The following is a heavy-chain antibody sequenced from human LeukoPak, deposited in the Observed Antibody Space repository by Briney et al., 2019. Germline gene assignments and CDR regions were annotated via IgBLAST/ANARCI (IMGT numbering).Heavy chain of an antibody. J-gene: IGHJ1*01. Sequence: LAGGSLRLSCVASGFTFSSYSMSWVRQAPGEGLEWLSGISNTGRDTDYADSVKGRFTISRDNSKNTVFLQMNSLRAEDTAKYYCAHQVPRNAEYFDHWGQGTLLTVSS. CDR3: AHQVPRNAEYFDH. CDR2: ISNTGRDT. D-gene: IGHD2-2*01. V-gene: IGHV3-23*01. CDR1: GFTFSSYS.